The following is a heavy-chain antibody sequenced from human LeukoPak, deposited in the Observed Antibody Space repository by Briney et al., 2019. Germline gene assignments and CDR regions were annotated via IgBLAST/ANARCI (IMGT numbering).Heavy chain of an antibody. CDR3: ARDFDMVITPGDDFDF. V-gene: IGHV3-74*01. CDR1: VFSFSKYW. J-gene: IGHJ4*02. D-gene: IGHD2-21*01. CDR2: IKEDGTYT. Sequence: GGSLRLSCAASVFSFSKYWMHWVRQTPGEGLVWVARIKEDGTYTSYADSVKGRFTISRDNARNTVFLQMNSLRAEDTAVYYCARDFDMVITPGDDFDFWGQGTLVTVSS.